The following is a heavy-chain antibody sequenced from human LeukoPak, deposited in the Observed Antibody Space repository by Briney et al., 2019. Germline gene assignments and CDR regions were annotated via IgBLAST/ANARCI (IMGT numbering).Heavy chain of an antibody. CDR3: ARVRVPASSGWPEDAFDI. CDR2: SNPNSGGT. V-gene: IGHV1-2*02. J-gene: IGHJ3*02. Sequence: ASVKVSCKASGYTFTGYYMHLVRQAPGQGLEWMGWSNPNSGGTNYAQKFQGRVTMTRDTSISTAYMVLRRLRSDDTAVYYCARVRVPASSGWPEDAFDIWGQGTMVTVSS. D-gene: IGHD6-19*01. CDR1: GYTFTGYY.